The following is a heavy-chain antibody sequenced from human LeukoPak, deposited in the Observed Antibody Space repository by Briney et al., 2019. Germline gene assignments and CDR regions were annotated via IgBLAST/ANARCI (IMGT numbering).Heavy chain of an antibody. D-gene: IGHD3-10*01. V-gene: IGHV3-23*01. CDR1: GFTFSSYA. CDR2: ISGSGGST. Sequence: GGSLRLSCAASGFTFSSYAMSWVRQAPGKGLEWVSAISGSGGSTYYADSVNGRFTISRDNSKNTLYLKMNSLRAEDTAVYYCAKFRITMVRGVIANDYWGQGTLVTVSS. J-gene: IGHJ4*02. CDR3: AKFRITMVRGVIANDY.